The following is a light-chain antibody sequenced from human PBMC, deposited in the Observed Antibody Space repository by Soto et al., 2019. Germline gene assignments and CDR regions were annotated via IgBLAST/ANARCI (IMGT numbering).Light chain of an antibody. CDR1: QGISNDH. CDR2: GAS. CDR3: QQYGSSPRT. Sequence: EFEVTQSPGTLSLYQGERATLSCCASQGISNDHLAWYQQKPGQAPRLLIYGASSRATGIPDRFSGSGSGTDFSLTISRLEAEDFAVYYCQQYGSSPRTFGQGTKVDIK. J-gene: IGKJ1*01. V-gene: IGKV3-20*01.